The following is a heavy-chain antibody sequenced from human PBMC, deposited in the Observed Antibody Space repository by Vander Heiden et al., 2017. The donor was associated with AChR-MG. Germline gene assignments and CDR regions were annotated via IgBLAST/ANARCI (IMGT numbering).Heavy chain of an antibody. Sequence: EVQLVESGGGLVQPGGSLRLPCPASGFTFSSYWRHWVRQAPGKGLVWVARINSDGSSTSYANSVKGRFTISRDNAKNTLYLQMNSLRAEDTAVYYCARESYYDFWSGYINWFDPWGQGTLVTVSS. CDR1: GFTFSSYW. V-gene: IGHV3-74*01. CDR2: INSDGSST. J-gene: IGHJ5*02. D-gene: IGHD3-3*01. CDR3: ARESYYDFWSGYINWFDP.